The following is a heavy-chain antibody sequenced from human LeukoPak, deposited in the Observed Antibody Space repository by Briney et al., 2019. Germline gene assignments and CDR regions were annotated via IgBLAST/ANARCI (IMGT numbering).Heavy chain of an antibody. V-gene: IGHV1-18*01. CDR2: ISAYNGNT. CDR1: GYTFTSYG. CDR3: AREGGYCSSTSCLTYNWFDP. D-gene: IGHD2-2*01. Sequence: ASVKVSCKASGYTFTSYGISWVRQAPGQGLEWMGWISAYNGNTNYAQKFQGRVTMTRDTSISTAYMELSRLRSDDTAVYYCAREGGYCSSTSCLTYNWFDPWGQGTLVTVSS. J-gene: IGHJ5*02.